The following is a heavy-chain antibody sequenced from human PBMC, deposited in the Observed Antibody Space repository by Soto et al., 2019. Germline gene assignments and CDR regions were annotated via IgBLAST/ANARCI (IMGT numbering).Heavy chain of an antibody. CDR2: IYPGDSDT. CDR1: GYTFTNYW. Sequence: GFLKISCKGSGYTFTNYWIGWVRQMPGKGLEWMGIIYPGDSDTKYNPSFQGQVTISADKSITTTYLQWSSLKASDTAIYYCAASIFYYGMDVWGQGTTVTVSS. J-gene: IGHJ6*02. V-gene: IGHV5-51*01. CDR3: AASIFYYGMDV.